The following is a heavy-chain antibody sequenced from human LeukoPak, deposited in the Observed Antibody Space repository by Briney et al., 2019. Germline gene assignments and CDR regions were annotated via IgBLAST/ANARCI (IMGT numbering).Heavy chain of an antibody. CDR3: ARGGSPPEALGDTFDI. CDR1: GFTFSSYA. Sequence: GGSLRLSCAASGFTFSSYAMTWVRQAPGKGLVWVSRVSRDGSSTRYADSVQGRFTISRDNAKNTLYLQMNSLRAGDTAVYYCARGGSPPEALGDTFDIWGQGTMVTVSS. CDR2: VSRDGSST. V-gene: IGHV3-74*01. J-gene: IGHJ3*02. D-gene: IGHD1-26*01.